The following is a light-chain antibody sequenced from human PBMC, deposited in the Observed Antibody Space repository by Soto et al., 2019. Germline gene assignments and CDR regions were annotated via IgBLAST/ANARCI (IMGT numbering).Light chain of an antibody. Sequence: QLVLTQPRSASASLGASVTLTCTLSSGYSNYKVDWYQQRPGKGPRFVLRVGTGGIVGSKGDGIPDRFSVLGSGLNRYLTIKNIQEEDESDYHCGADHGSGSNFVYVVFGGGTKLTVL. J-gene: IGLJ2*01. CDR3: GADHGSGSNFVYVV. V-gene: IGLV9-49*01. CDR1: SGYSNYK. CDR2: VGTGGIVG.